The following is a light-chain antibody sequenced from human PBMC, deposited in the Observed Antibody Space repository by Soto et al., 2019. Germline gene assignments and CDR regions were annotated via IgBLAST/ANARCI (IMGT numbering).Light chain of an antibody. CDR2: DAS. CDR1: QSVSSY. J-gene: IGKJ4*01. Sequence: DIVLTQSPATLSLSPGERATLSCRASQSVSSYLAWYQQKPGQAPRLLIYDASIRATGIPARFSGSGSGTDFTLNISSLEPEDFAVYYCQQGSNWPPGLTFGGGTKVEIK. CDR3: QQGSNWPPGLT. V-gene: IGKV3-11*01.